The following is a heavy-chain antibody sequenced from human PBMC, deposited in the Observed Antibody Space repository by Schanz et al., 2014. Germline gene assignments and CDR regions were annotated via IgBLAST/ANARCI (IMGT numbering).Heavy chain of an antibody. Sequence: QVQLVQSGAEVKKPGASVRVSCKASGYSFTTYDVNWVRQATGQGLEWMGWMNPTTGNRGYAQNFHGSLTFTRDTTWRTAYMETTDQNFENAGLYCCAVHYVDRALWGQGTLIAVSS. CDR2: MNPTTGNR. J-gene: IGHJ4*02. D-gene: IGHD4-17*01. CDR1: GYSFTTYD. V-gene: IGHV1-8*01. CDR3: AVHYVDRAL.